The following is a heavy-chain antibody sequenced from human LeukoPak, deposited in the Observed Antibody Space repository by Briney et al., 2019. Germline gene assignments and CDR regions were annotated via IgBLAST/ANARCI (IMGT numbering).Heavy chain of an antibody. CDR1: GYTFTGYY. CDR3: ARDRGDEYCGGDCYSFGY. V-gene: IGHV1-2*02. D-gene: IGHD2-21*02. J-gene: IGHJ4*02. Sequence: ASVKVSCKASGYTFTGYYMHWMRQAPGQGLEWMGWINPNSGGTNYAQKFQGRVTMTRDTSMSTAYMELRRLRSDDTAVYYCARDRGDEYCGGDCYSFGYWGQGTLVTVSS. CDR2: INPNSGGT.